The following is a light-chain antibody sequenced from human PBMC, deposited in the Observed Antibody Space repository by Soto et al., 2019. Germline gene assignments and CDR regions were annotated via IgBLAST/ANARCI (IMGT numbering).Light chain of an antibody. Sequence: DIQMTQCPSSLSSSVGSIITIPCRSSQGISTYLNWYQQKPGKAPKLLIYAASSLQSGVPSRFSGSGSETDFTLTISSLQPEDFETYSCQQSYSPTWTFGQGTKVDIK. J-gene: IGKJ1*01. CDR1: QGISTY. CDR2: AAS. V-gene: IGKV1-39*01. CDR3: QQSYSPTWT.